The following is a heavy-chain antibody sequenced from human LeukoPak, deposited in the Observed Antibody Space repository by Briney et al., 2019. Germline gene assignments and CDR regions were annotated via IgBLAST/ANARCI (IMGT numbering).Heavy chain of an antibody. CDR2: INHSGST. Sequence: SETLSLTCAVYGGSFSGYYWSWIRQPPRKGLEWIGEINHSGSTNYNPSLKSRVTISVDTSKNQFSLKLSSVTAADTAVYYCARRTTLLWFGELWPNWFDPWGQGTLVTVSS. CDR1: GGSFSGYY. D-gene: IGHD3-10*01. J-gene: IGHJ5*02. V-gene: IGHV4-34*01. CDR3: ARRTTLLWFGELWPNWFDP.